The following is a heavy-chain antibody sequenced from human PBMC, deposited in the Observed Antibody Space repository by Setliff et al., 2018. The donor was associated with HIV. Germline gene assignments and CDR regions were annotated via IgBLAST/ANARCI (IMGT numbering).Heavy chain of an antibody. D-gene: IGHD2-15*01. V-gene: IGHV1-18*01. J-gene: IGHJ3*02. CDR1: GYPFSGYG. CDR2: ISAYSGDT. Sequence: ASVKVSCKASGYPFSGYGISWVRQAPGQGLEWMGWISAYSGDTNYAQKFQGRVTMTTDTSTSTAYMELRNLRSDDTAVYYCARDVGNLIVVVAVDAFDIWGQGTMVTVSS. CDR3: ARDVGNLIVVVAVDAFDI.